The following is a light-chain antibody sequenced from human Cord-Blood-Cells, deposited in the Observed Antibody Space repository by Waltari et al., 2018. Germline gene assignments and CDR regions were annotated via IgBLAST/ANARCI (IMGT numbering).Light chain of an antibody. CDR3: QVWDSSSDHYV. CDR2: YDS. V-gene: IGLV3-21*04. J-gene: IGLJ1*01. Sequence: SYVLTQPPSVSVAPGKTARLTCGGNNIGSKSVPWYQQKPGQAPVLVIYYDSDRPSGIPERFSGSNTRNTATLTISRVEAGDEADYYCQVWDSSSDHYVFGTGTKVTVL. CDR1: NIGSKS.